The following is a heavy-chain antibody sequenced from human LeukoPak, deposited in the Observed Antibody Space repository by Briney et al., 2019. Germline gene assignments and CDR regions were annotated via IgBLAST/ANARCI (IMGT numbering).Heavy chain of an antibody. D-gene: IGHD6-13*01. V-gene: IGHV3-33*01. CDR2: IWYDGSNK. Sequence: QPGRSLRLSCAASGFTFSSYGMHWVRQAPGKGLEWVAVIWYDGSNKYYADSVKGRFTISRDNSKNMLYLQMNSLRAEDTAVYYCATLGIAAAGADFDYWGQGTLVTVSS. J-gene: IGHJ4*02. CDR1: GFTFSSYG. CDR3: ATLGIAAAGADFDY.